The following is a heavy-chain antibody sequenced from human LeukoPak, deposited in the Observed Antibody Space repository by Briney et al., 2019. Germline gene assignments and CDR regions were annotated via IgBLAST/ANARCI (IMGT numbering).Heavy chain of an antibody. V-gene: IGHV3-48*04. CDR2: ISSSSSTI. J-gene: IGHJ4*02. Sequence: GGSLRLSCVASGFTFSSYSMNWVRQAPGKGLEWVSFISSSSSTIYYADSVKGRFTISRDNAKNSLYLQMNGLRAEDTAVYYCARDRGGSYSAIDYWGQGTLVTVSS. CDR3: ARDRGGSYSAIDY. CDR1: GFTFSSYS. D-gene: IGHD1-26*01.